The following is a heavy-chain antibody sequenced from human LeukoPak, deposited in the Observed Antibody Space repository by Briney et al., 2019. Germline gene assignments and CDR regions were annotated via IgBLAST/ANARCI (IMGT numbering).Heavy chain of an antibody. Sequence: SGGSLRLSCAASGFTFSSYAMSWVRQAPGKGLEWVSGISGSGGSTYYADSVKGRFTISRDNSKNTLYVQVNSLGTEDTAAYYCAKGSYYDSSGSFYFDYWGQGTLVTVSS. J-gene: IGHJ4*02. V-gene: IGHV3-23*01. CDR3: AKGSYYDSSGSFYFDY. CDR1: GFTFSSYA. D-gene: IGHD3-22*01. CDR2: ISGSGGST.